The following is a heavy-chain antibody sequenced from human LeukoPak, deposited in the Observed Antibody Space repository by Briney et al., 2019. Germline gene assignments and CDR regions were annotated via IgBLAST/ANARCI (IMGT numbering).Heavy chain of an antibody. Sequence: GGSLRLSCAASGFIFSNYAMHWVRQAPGKGLEWVAVISYDGSNKYYADSVKGRFTISRDNSKNTLYLQMNSLRAEDTAVYYCARDLTVSDEYYYGMDVWGQGTTVTVSS. CDR2: ISYDGSNK. CDR1: GFIFSNYA. V-gene: IGHV3-30-3*01. CDR3: ARDLTVSDEYYYGMDV. J-gene: IGHJ6*02. D-gene: IGHD4-11*01.